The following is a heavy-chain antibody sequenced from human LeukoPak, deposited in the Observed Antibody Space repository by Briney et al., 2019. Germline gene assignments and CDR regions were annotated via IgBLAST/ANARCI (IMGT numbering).Heavy chain of an antibody. D-gene: IGHD3-16*01. CDR3: AKGGGGRLIYYYYMDV. J-gene: IGHJ6*03. Sequence: PGRSLRLSCAASGVTFDDYAMHWVRQAPGKGLEWVSGITWNSDNIEYAYSVKGRFTISRDNAKNSLYLQMNSLRAEDMALYYCAKGGGGRLIYYYYMDVWGKGTTVTVSS. CDR1: GVTFDDYA. V-gene: IGHV3-9*03. CDR2: ITWNSDNI.